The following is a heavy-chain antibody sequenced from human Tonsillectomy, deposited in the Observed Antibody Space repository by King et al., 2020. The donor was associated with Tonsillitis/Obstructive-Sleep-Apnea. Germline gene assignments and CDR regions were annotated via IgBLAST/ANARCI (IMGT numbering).Heavy chain of an antibody. J-gene: IGHJ4*02. D-gene: IGHD3-22*01. CDR3: ARGIYYAY. CDR1: GYTFTTYG. CDR2: ISTYNGKT. V-gene: IGHV1-18*01. Sequence: QLVQSGAEVKKPGASVKVSCKASGYTFTTYGISWVRQAPGQGLEWMGWISTYNGKTEYAQNLQGRVTTTTDTSTSAAYMELRSLRSDDTAVYYCARGIYYAYWGQGTLVTVSS.